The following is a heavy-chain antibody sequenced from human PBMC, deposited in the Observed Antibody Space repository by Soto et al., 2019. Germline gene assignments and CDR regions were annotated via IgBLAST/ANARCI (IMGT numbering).Heavy chain of an antibody. V-gene: IGHV1-8*01. J-gene: IGHJ6*02. CDR1: GYTFTSYD. D-gene: IGHD1-7*01. Sequence: GASVKVSCKASGYTFTSYDINWVRQATGQGLEWMGWMNPNSGNTGYAQKFQGRVTMTRNTSISTAYMELSSLRSEDTAVYYCAREKGGLENGTTTFDSYYYGMDVWGQGTTVTVSS. CDR2: MNPNSGNT. CDR3: AREKGGLENGTTTFDSYYYGMDV.